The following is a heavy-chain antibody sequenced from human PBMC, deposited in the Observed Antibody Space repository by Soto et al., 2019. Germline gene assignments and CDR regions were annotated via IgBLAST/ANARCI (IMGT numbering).Heavy chain of an antibody. CDR1: GDSIRGGGHY. CDR3: ARDTGLAPTVWGY. Sequence: QVQLQESGPGLVKPSQTLSLTCSVSGDSIRGGGHYWNWIRQFPGKRREWIGYVYHSGSTHSNPSLRGRLPISIDTSKNQCSLRLISVTAADTALYYCARDTGLAPTVWGYWGHGTQVTVSS. J-gene: IGHJ4*03. D-gene: IGHD7-27*01. CDR2: VYHSGST. V-gene: IGHV4-31*03.